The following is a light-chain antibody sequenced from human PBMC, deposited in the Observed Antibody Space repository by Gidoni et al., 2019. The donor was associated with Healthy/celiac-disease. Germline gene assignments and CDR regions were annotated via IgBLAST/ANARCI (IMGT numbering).Light chain of an antibody. CDR3: QQHNSYGST. V-gene: IGKV1-9*01. CDR2: AAS. J-gene: IGKJ4*01. CDR1: QGISSY. Sequence: DIQLTQSPSFLSASVGERVTITCRASQGISSYLAWYQRKPGKAPTLLIYAASTLQSGVPSRFSGSGSGTEFTLTISSLQPEDFATYYCQQHNSYGSTFGGGTKVEIK.